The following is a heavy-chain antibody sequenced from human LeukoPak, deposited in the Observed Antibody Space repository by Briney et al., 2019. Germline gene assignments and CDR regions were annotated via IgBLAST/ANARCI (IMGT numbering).Heavy chain of an antibody. J-gene: IGHJ4*02. V-gene: IGHV3-30*02. D-gene: IGHD4-17*01. Sequence: GGSLRLSCGVSGFIISGYGMHWVRQAPGKGLEWVASIRFDGANNNYADSVKGRFTISRDNSRNTLYLQMNSLRPEDTALYYCAKDSYGDYVSYFDYWGQGTLVTVSS. CDR3: AKDSYGDYVSYFDY. CDR1: GFIISGYG. CDR2: IRFDGANN.